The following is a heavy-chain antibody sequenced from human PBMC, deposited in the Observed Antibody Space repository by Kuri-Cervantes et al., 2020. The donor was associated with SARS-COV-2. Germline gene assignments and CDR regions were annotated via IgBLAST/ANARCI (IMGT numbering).Heavy chain of an antibody. V-gene: IGHV4-59*12. Sequence: SETLSLTCTVSGGSISSYYWSWIRQPPGKGLEWIGSIYYSGNTLYNPSLKSRLTISVDTSKKQFSLNLSSVTAADTAVYYCARDRGRIAAAGIGWFDPWGQGTLVTVSS. CDR1: GGSISSYY. CDR3: ARDRGRIAAAGIGWFDP. D-gene: IGHD6-13*01. J-gene: IGHJ5*02. CDR2: IYYSGNT.